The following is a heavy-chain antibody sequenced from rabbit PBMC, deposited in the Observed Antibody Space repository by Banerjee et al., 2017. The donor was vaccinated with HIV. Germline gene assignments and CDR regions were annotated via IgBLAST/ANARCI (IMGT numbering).Heavy chain of an antibody. D-gene: IGHD1-1*01. J-gene: IGHJ4*01. Sequence: QSLEESGGGLVQPEGSLALTCKASGFDLSSYYYMCWVRQAPGKGLEWIACIYIGSGRTWYASWAKGRFTISKTSSTTVTLQMTSLTAADTATYFCARGGGAGGYVNLWGPGTLVTVS. CDR1: GFDLSSYYY. CDR3: ARGGGAGGYVNL. V-gene: IGHV1S40*01. CDR2: IYIGSGRT.